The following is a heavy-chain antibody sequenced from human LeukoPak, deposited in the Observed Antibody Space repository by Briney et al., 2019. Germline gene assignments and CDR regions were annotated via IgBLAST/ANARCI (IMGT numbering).Heavy chain of an antibody. J-gene: IGHJ5*02. CDR2: ISWNSGSI. Sequence: PGGSLRLSCEASGFTFSSYAMSWVRQAPGKGLEWVSGISWNSGSIGYADSVKGRFTISRDNAKNSLYLQMNSLRAEDTALYYCAISGSYYGWYDPWGQGTLVTVSS. D-gene: IGHD1-26*01. CDR1: GFTFSSYA. CDR3: AISGSYYGWYDP. V-gene: IGHV3-9*01.